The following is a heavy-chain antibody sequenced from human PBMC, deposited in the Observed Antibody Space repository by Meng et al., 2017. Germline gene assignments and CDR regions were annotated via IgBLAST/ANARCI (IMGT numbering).Heavy chain of an antibody. D-gene: IGHD1-26*01. J-gene: IGHJ4*02. V-gene: IGHV3-48*03. CDR3: ARDLMVGATRNFDY. Sequence: GSLRLSCAASGFTFSSYEMNWVRQAPGKGLEWVSYISSSGSTIYYADSVKGRFTISRDNAKNSLYLQMNSLRAEDTAVYYCARDLMVGATRNFDYWGQGTLVTVSS. CDR1: GFTFSSYE. CDR2: ISSSGSTI.